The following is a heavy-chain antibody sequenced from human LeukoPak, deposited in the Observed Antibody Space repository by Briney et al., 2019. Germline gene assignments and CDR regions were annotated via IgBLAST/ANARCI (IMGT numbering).Heavy chain of an antibody. Sequence: GGSLRLSCATSGFTVSSNYMSWVRQAPGKGLEWVSYISSSSSTVYYADSVKGRFTISRDIAKNSLYLRMNSLRDEDTAMYYCARDHRWTCDYWGQGILVTVSS. CDR2: ISSSSSTV. D-gene: IGHD3/OR15-3a*01. V-gene: IGHV3-48*02. CDR1: GFTVSSNY. J-gene: IGHJ4*02. CDR3: ARDHRWTCDY.